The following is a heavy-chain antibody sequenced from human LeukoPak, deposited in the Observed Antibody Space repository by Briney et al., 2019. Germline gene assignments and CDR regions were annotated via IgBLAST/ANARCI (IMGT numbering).Heavy chain of an antibody. CDR1: GFTFSSYW. D-gene: IGHD3-22*01. CDR2: IKQDGSEK. J-gene: IGHJ4*02. Sequence: PGGSLRLSCAASGFTFSSYWMSWVRQAPGKGVEWVANIKQDGSEKYYVDSVKGRFTISRDNAKNSLYLQMNSLRAEDTAVYYCARAYHHEEKYYDSSGYLDYFDYWGQGTLVTVSS. CDR3: ARAYHHEEKYYDSSGYLDYFDY. V-gene: IGHV3-7*01.